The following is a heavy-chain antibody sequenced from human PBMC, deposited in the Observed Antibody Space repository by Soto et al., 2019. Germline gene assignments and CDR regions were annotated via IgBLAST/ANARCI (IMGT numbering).Heavy chain of an antibody. CDR2: ISGSGGST. D-gene: IGHD5-18*01. Sequence: GGSLRLSCAASGFTFSSYAMSWVRQAPGKGLEWVSAISGSGGSTYYADSVEGRFTISRDNSKNTLYLQMSSLRAEDTAVYYCAKVMVKNWFDPWGQGTLVTVSS. J-gene: IGHJ5*02. V-gene: IGHV3-23*01. CDR1: GFTFSSYA. CDR3: AKVMVKNWFDP.